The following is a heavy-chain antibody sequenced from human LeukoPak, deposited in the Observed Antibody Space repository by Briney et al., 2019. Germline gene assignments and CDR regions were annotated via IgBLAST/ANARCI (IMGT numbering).Heavy chain of an antibody. CDR1: GYTFSSYD. J-gene: IGHJ4*02. D-gene: IGHD6-19*01. CDR3: ARAYSSGWYGNYFDS. CDR2: VNPNSGNT. Sequence: GASVKVSCKASGYTFSSYDVNWVRQATGQGLEWMGWVNPNSGNTGYARNFQDRVTMTRNTSISTAYMELSSLRSEDTAVYYCARAYSSGWYGNYFDSWGLGTLVTVSS. V-gene: IGHV1-8*01.